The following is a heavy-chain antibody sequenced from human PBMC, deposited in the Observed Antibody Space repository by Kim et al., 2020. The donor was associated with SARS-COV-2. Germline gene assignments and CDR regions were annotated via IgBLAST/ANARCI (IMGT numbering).Heavy chain of an antibody. Sequence: GGSLRLSCTASGFSVSSFFMSWVRQAPGKGLEWVSVIYSGGSKYYAKSVEGRFTISRDNSQNTLYLQMNRVRADDTAVYYCARESRVMYDWFFDVWGRGTHVSVFS. CDR1: GFSVSSFF. D-gene: IGHD4-17*01. CDR2: IYSGGSK. CDR3: ARESRVMYDWFFDV. V-gene: IGHV3-53*01. J-gene: IGHJ2*01.